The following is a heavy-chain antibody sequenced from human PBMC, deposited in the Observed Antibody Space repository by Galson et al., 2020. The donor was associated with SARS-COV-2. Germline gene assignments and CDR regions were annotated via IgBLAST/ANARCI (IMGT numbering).Heavy chain of an antibody. CDR2: IYPGDSDT. D-gene: IGHD6-19*01. Sequence: KIGESLKISCKGSGYSFTSYWIGWVRQMPGKGLEWMGIIYPGDSDTRYSPSFQGQVTISADKSISTAYLQWSSLKASDTAMYYCARHWTSSSGWSVAYFDYWGQGTLVTVSS. CDR3: ARHWTSSSGWSVAYFDY. V-gene: IGHV5-51*01. CDR1: GYSFTSYW. J-gene: IGHJ4*02.